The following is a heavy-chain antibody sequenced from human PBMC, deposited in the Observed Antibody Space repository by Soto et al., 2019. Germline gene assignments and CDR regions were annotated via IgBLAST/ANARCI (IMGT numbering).Heavy chain of an antibody. V-gene: IGHV3-23*01. CDR3: AKGFRYSYGLGY. J-gene: IGHJ4*02. CDR1: GFTFSSYA. D-gene: IGHD5-18*01. Sequence: EVQLLESGGGLVQPGGSLRLSCAASGFTFSSYAMSWVRQAPGKGLEWVSAISGSGGSTYCADSVKGRFTISRDNSKNTLYLQMNSLRAEDTAVYYCAKGFRYSYGLGYWGQGTLVTVSS. CDR2: ISGSGGST.